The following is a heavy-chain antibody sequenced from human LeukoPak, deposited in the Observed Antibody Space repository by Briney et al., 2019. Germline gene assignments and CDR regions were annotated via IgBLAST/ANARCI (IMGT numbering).Heavy chain of an antibody. J-gene: IGHJ4*02. D-gene: IGHD3-10*01. V-gene: IGHV1-3*04. CDR2: INTGDGST. CDR1: GYSFSEYG. Sequence: ASVKVSCKASGYSFSEYGMHWVRQAPGERLEWMGYINTGDGSTHYPQKFRGRVTITRDTSATTVYMEVSSLTSEDTAVFYCASERLASGNFDCWGQGTLVTVSS. CDR3: ASERLASGNFDC.